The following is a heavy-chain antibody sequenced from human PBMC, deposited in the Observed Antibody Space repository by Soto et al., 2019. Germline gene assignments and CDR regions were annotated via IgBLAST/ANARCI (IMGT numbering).Heavy chain of an antibody. CDR1: GFSFSSYS. Sequence: EVQLVASGGGLVQPGGSLRLSCAASGFSFSSYSMNWVRQAPGKGLEWVSYISCSSGTIYYADSVKGRFTISRDNARNSLYLQMSSLRDVDTAVYYCARPNGCDFYPANYYFDYWGQGTLVTVSS. J-gene: IGHJ4*02. CDR3: ARPNGCDFYPANYYFDY. D-gene: IGHD3-3*01. CDR2: ISCSSGTI. V-gene: IGHV3-48*02.